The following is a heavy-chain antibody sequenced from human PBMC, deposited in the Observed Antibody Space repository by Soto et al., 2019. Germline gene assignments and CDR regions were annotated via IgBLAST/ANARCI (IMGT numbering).Heavy chain of an antibody. J-gene: IGHJ4*02. Sequence: QVQLVESGGGVVQPGRSLRLSCAASGFTFSNYGMHWVRQAPGKGLEWVAVIWYDGSNNYYADSVKGRFTISRDSSKNTLYLQMNSLRAEDTAVYYCARTPKSSPYYFDYWGQGTLVTVSS. CDR1: GFTFSNYG. CDR2: IWYDGSNN. V-gene: IGHV3-33*01. CDR3: ARTPKSSPYYFDY.